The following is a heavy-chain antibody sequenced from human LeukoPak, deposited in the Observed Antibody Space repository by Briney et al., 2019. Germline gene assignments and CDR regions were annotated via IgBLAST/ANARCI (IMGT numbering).Heavy chain of an antibody. Sequence: GGSLKLSCAASGFTFSDYYMRWIRQAPGKGLEWVSYISRNGSTIYYADSVKGRFTISRDNANNTLYLQMNSLRAEDTAVYYCARDHPYSPFGYYYYMDVWGKGTTVTVSS. V-gene: IGHV3-11*04. D-gene: IGHD3-16*01. CDR1: GFTFSDYY. J-gene: IGHJ6*03. CDR3: ARDHPYSPFGYYYYMDV. CDR2: ISRNGSTI.